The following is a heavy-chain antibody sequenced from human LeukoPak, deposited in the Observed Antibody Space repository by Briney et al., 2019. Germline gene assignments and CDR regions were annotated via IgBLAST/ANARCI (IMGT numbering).Heavy chain of an antibody. D-gene: IGHD6-6*01. J-gene: IGHJ3*02. Sequence: PSETLSLTCTVSGGSISSYYWSWIRQPPGKGLEWIGYIYYSGSTNYNPTLKRRGTISLDTSNNTFSLRLSSVTAADTAVYYCARVGYSSSSGAFDIWGQGTMVTVSS. CDR2: IYYSGST. V-gene: IGHV4-59*01. CDR1: GGSISSYY. CDR3: ARVGYSSSSGAFDI.